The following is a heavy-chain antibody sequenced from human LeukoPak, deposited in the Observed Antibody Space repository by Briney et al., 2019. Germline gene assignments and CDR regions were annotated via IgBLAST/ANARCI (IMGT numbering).Heavy chain of an antibody. D-gene: IGHD3-10*01. CDR3: AKRGSSGSNYRGFDS. J-gene: IGHJ4*02. V-gene: IGHV3-23*01. CDR2: MSTSGGST. CDR1: GFTFSSYA. Sequence: GGSLRLSCAASGFTFSSYAMSWVRQAPGKGLEWVSGMSTSGGSTYYADSVKGRFTISRDNSKSTLYLQMNSLRAEDAAVYYCAKRGSSGSNYRGFDSWGQGTLVTVSS.